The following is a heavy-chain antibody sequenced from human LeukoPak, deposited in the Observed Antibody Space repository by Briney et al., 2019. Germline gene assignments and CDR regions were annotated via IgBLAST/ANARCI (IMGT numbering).Heavy chain of an antibody. CDR2: INPNSGGT. CDR1: GYPFSSYD. V-gene: IGHV1-2*02. Sequence: GASVKVSCRASGYPFSSYDINWVRQAPGQGLEWMGWINPNSGGTNYAQRFQGRVTMTRDTSISTAYMELSSLTSNDTAVYYCARSALSARLPWGQGTLVTVSS. CDR3: ARSALSARLP. D-gene: IGHD6-6*01. J-gene: IGHJ4*02.